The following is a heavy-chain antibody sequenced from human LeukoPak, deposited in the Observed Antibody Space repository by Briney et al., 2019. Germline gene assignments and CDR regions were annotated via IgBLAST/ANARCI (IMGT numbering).Heavy chain of an antibody. D-gene: IGHD2-8*01. CDR2: VNPDSGGT. CDR1: GYTFTGYL. J-gene: IGHJ6*03. CDR3: ARGGLRVMVYRLYYMDV. V-gene: IGHV1-2*02. Sequence: GASVKVSCKASGYTFTGYLIHWVRQAPGQGLEWMGWVNPDSGGTHYAQNFQGRVTMTRDTSISTAYMELTRLRSDDTAVYYCARGGLRVMVYRLYYMDVWGKGTTVTVSS.